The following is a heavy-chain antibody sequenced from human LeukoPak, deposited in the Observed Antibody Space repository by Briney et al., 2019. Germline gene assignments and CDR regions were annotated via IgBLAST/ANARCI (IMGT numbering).Heavy chain of an antibody. J-gene: IGHJ4*02. CDR1: GGSISSGGYY. Sequence: PSETLSLTCTVSGGSISSGGYYWSWIRQHPGKGLEWIGYIYYSGSTYYNPSLKSRVTISVDTSKNQFSLKLSSVTAADTAVYYCARCPSAGELDYWGQGTLVTVSS. D-gene: IGHD7-27*01. CDR2: IYYSGST. CDR3: ARCPSAGELDY. V-gene: IGHV4-31*03.